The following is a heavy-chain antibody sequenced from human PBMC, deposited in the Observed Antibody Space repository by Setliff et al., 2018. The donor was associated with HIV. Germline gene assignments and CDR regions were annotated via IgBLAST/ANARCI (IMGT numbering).Heavy chain of an antibody. J-gene: IGHJ4*02. CDR2: INSDGSST. CDR1: GFTFSGYW. D-gene: IGHD6-13*01. CDR3: ARGGSNSWSPFDY. V-gene: IGHV3-74*01. Sequence: GESLRLSCAASGFTFSGYWMHWVRQAPGKGLVWVSRINSDGSSTTYADSVKGRFTISRDNAKNTLYLQMNSLRAEDTAVYYCARGGSNSWSPFDYWGQGTLVTVSS.